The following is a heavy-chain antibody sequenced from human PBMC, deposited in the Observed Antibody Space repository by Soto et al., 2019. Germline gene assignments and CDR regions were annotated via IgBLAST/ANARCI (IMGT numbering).Heavy chain of an antibody. CDR1: GASITSTTYF. V-gene: IGHV4-39*01. CDR2: IYYSGKT. CDR3: AKNLPRTGRFDY. J-gene: IGHJ4*02. Sequence: SETLSLTCSLSGASITSTTYFWAWIRQPPGKGLEWAGSIYYSGKTHYNPSLKSRTTISVDRSRNQFSLQVSSVTAADTAVYYCAKNLPRTGRFDYWGQGTVVTVSS.